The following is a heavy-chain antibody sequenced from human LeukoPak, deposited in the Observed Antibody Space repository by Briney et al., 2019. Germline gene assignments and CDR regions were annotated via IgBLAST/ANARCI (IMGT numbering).Heavy chain of an antibody. D-gene: IGHD1-1*01. CDR2: ISGSGGST. Sequence: GGSLRLSCAASGFTFSSYAMSWVRQAPGKGLEWVSAISGSGGSTYYADSVKGRFTISRDNSKNTLYLQMNSLRAEDTAVYYCAREGEPYWSPGGSHYWGQGTLVTVSS. J-gene: IGHJ4*02. CDR3: AREGEPYWSPGGSHY. CDR1: GFTFSSYA. V-gene: IGHV3-23*01.